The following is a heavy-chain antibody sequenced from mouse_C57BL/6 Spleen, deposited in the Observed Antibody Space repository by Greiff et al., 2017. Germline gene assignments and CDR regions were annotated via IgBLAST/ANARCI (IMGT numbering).Heavy chain of an antibody. Sequence: DVKLVESGGGLVQPGGSMKLSCVASGFTFSNYWMNWVRQSPEKGLEWVAQIRLKSDNYATHYAESVKGRFTISRDDSKSSVYLQMNNLRAEDTGIYYCTGSYSNYEAWFAYWGQGTLVTVSA. V-gene: IGHV6-3*01. CDR3: TGSYSNYEAWFAY. D-gene: IGHD2-5*01. CDR2: IRLKSDNYAT. CDR1: GFTFSNYW. J-gene: IGHJ3*01.